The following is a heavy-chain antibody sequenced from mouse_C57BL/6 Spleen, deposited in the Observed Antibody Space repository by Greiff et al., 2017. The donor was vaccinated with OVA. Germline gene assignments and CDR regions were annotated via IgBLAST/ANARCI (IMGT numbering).Heavy chain of an antibody. J-gene: IGHJ3*01. CDR2: IYPGSGNT. CDR1: GYSFTSYY. Sequence: QVHVKQSGPELVKPGASVKISCKASGYSFTSYYIHWVKQRPGQGLEWIGWIYPGSGNTKYNEKFKGKATLTADTSSSTAYMQLSSLTSEDSAVYYCARSDYYGSSYGPWFAYWGQGTLVTVSA. V-gene: IGHV1-66*01. D-gene: IGHD1-1*01. CDR3: ARSDYYGSSYGPWFAY.